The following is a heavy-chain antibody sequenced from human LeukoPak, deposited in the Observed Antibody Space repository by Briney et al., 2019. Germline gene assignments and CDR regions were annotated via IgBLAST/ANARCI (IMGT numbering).Heavy chain of an antibody. Sequence: GGSLRLSCAASGFTFSSYAMSWVRQAPGKGLEWVSAISGSGGSTYYADSVKGRFTISRDNSKNALYLQMNSLRAEDTAVYYCAPIEVVVAAHDAFDIWGQGTMVTVSS. CDR1: GFTFSSYA. CDR2: ISGSGGST. J-gene: IGHJ3*02. CDR3: APIEVVVAAHDAFDI. D-gene: IGHD2-15*01. V-gene: IGHV3-23*01.